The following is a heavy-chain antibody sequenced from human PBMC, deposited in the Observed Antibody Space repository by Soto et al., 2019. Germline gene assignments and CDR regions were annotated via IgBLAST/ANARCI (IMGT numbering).Heavy chain of an antibody. Sequence: QVQLVESGGGVVQPGRSLRLSCAASGFTFSSYGMHWVRQAPGKGLEWVAVISYDGSNKYYADSVKGRFTISRDNSKNTLYLQMNSLRAEDTAVYYCAKDEADDSSGFFHTTMDYWGQGTLVTVSS. CDR3: AKDEADDSSGFFHTTMDY. D-gene: IGHD3-22*01. J-gene: IGHJ4*02. CDR1: GFTFSSYG. V-gene: IGHV3-30*18. CDR2: ISYDGSNK.